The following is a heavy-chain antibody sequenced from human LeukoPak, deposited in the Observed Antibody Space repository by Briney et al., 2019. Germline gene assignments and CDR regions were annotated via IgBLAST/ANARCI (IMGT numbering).Heavy chain of an antibody. CDR1: GYSFTGYY. J-gene: IGHJ5*02. CDR2: INPDSGGT. D-gene: IGHD1-26*01. CDR3: ARALPGAATAHNWFDP. V-gene: IGHV1-2*02. Sequence: ASVKVSCKASGYSFTGYYMHWVRQAPGQGLEWMGWINPDSGGTNYAQKFQGRVTMTRDTSITTAYMELSRLTSDDTAVYYCARALPGAATAHNWFDPWGQGTLVTVSS.